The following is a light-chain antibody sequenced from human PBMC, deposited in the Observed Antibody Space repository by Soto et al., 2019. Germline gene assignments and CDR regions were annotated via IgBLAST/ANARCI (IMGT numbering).Light chain of an antibody. V-gene: IGKV3-15*01. Sequence: EIVMTQSPATLSVSPGESATISCRASQSVSSNLAWYHQKPDQAPRLLIYGASTRANGIPARFSGSGSGTEVTLTISRLHSKDFAVYSCQQSNNWPFTFGPGTKVDIK. CDR2: GAS. CDR3: QQSNNWPFT. CDR1: QSVSSN. J-gene: IGKJ3*01.